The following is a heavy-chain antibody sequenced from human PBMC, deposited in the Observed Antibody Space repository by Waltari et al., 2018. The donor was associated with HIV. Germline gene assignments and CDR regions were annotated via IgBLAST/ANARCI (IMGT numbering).Heavy chain of an antibody. V-gene: IGHV3-48*02. J-gene: IGHJ2*01. CDR2: LGMTPTAR. CDR1: GVSLRPAM. D-gene: IGHD3-16*01. Sequence: EGQLLQSGEKYSKTGGALSLCCVACGVSLRPAMVNRDRQAPGKGLDWFSYLGMTPTARSSSDSLRSRFTVFTDKAKQSVYLQISNLQDEDSAIYFCARGLSYVDGKPLPWYLDVWGRGSRVTVTS. CDR3: ARGLSYVDGKPLPWYLDV.